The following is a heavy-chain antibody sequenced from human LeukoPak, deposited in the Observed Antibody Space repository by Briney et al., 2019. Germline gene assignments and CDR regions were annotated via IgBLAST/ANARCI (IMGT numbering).Heavy chain of an antibody. D-gene: IGHD5-18*01. CDR3: AKSLSGSGYSYGYDY. V-gene: IGHV3-23*01. Sequence: GGSLRLSCAASGFTFSSYAMSWVRQAPGKGLEWVSAISGSGGSTYYADSVKGRFTISRDNSKNTLYLQMNRLRAEDTAVYYCAKSLSGSGYSYGYDYWGQGTLVTVSS. CDR2: ISGSGGST. J-gene: IGHJ4*02. CDR1: GFTFSSYA.